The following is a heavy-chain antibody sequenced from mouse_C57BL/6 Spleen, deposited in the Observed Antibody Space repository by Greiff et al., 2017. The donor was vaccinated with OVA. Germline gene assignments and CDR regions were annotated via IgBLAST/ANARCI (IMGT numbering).Heavy chain of an antibody. J-gene: IGHJ4*01. Sequence: VQLVESGPGLVAPSQSLSITCTVSGFSLTSYAISWVRQPPGKGLEWLGVICPGGGTNYNSDLKSRLSISKDNSKSQVFLKMNSLQTDDTAGYYGARGGPLYYYAMDYWGQGTSVTVSS. CDR3: ARGGPLYYYAMDY. CDR2: ICPGGGT. V-gene: IGHV2-9-1*01. CDR1: GFSLTSYA. D-gene: IGHD6-5*01.